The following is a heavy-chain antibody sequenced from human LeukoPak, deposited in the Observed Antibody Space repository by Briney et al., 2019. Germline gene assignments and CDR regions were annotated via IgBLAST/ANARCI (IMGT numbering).Heavy chain of an antibody. D-gene: IGHD2-2*01. CDR2: IYYSGST. V-gene: IGHV4-30-4*01. J-gene: IGHJ4*02. CDR1: GGSISSGDYY. CDR3: ARDSYCVTTSCYQD. Sequence: SETLSLTCTVSGGSISSGDYYWSWIRQPPGKGLEWIGYIYYSGSTYYNPSLKSRVTISLDTSKNQFSLKLSSVTAADTAVYYCARDSYCVTTSCYQDWGQGALVTVSS.